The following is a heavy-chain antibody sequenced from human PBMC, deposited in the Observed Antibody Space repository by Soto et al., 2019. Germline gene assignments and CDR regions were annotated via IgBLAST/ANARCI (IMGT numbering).Heavy chain of an antibody. CDR3: ARDIRVVPAAPDDSSGFDY. Sequence: EVQLVESGGGLVKPGGSLRLSCAASGFTFSSYSMNWVRQAPGKGLEWVSSISSSSSYIYYADSVKGRFTISRDNAKNSLYLQMNSLRAEDTAVYYCARDIRVVPAAPDDSSGFDYWGQGTLVTVSS. J-gene: IGHJ4*02. D-gene: IGHD2-2*01. CDR2: ISSSSSYI. V-gene: IGHV3-21*04. CDR1: GFTFSSYS.